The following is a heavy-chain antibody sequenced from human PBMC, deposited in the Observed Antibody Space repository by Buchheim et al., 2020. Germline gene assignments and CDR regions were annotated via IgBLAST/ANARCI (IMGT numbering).Heavy chain of an antibody. CDR1: GFTVSSYS. D-gene: IGHD3-10*01. CDR2: ISSSSTI. Sequence: EVQLVESGGGLVQPGGSLRLSCAASGFTVSSYSMNWVRQAPGKGLEWVSYISSSSTIYYADSVKGRFTISRDNAKNSLYLQMNSLRAEDTAVYYCASSSYYYGSGVFDPWGQGTL. V-gene: IGHV3-48*01. CDR3: ASSSYYYGSGVFDP. J-gene: IGHJ5*02.